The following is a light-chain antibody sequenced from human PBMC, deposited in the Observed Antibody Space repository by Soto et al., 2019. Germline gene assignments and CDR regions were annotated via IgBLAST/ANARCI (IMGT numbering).Light chain of an antibody. CDR2: HNN. Sequence: QSVLTQPPSVSGAPGQRVTISCTGTSSNIGAGYHEHWYQQHPGIAPKLLISHNNNRPSGVPDRFSGSKSDTSASLAITGLQADDEADYYCQSYDNSLSGYVFGTGTKVTVL. J-gene: IGLJ1*01. V-gene: IGLV1-40*01. CDR3: QSYDNSLSGYV. CDR1: SSNIGAGYH.